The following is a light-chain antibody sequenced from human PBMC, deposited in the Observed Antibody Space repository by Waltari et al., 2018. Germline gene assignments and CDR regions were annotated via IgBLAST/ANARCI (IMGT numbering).Light chain of an antibody. CDR2: LGS. CDR3: MQTLQIPWT. Sequence: DIVMTQSPLSLPVTPGEPAYISCRSSQSLLHSHGYKYLNWYLQKPGQSPQLLIYLGSNRASGVPDRFSGSESGTDFTLKISRVEAEDVGVYYCMQTLQIPWTFGQGTKVEIK. J-gene: IGKJ1*01. V-gene: IGKV2-28*01. CDR1: QSLLHSHGYKY.